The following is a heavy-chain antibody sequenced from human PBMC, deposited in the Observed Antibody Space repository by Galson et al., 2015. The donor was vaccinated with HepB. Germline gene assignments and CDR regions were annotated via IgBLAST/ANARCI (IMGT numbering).Heavy chain of an antibody. CDR3: ARDLLAAAGTYYYYYYGMDV. CDR1: GYTFTSYG. CDR2: ISAYNGNT. D-gene: IGHD6-13*01. Sequence: SVKVSCKASGYTFTSYGISWVRQAPGQGLEWMGWISAYNGNTNYAQKLQGRVTMTTDTSTSTAYMELRSLRSDDTAVYYYARDLLAAAGTYYYYYYGMDVWGQGTTVTVSS. J-gene: IGHJ6*02. V-gene: IGHV1-18*04.